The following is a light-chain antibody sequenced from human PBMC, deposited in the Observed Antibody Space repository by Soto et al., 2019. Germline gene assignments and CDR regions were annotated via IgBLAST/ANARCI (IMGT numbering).Light chain of an antibody. Sequence: QSVLTQSPSASGTPGQTVTISCSGSSSNIGSSFVNWYQHVPGTAPKLLIYRDNERLSGFPDRFSASKSVTSASLVISGLQSEDEADYYSSSWDVSLNGVVVGGGTKVTVL. V-gene: IGLV1-44*01. J-gene: IGLJ2*01. CDR2: RDN. CDR3: SSWDVSLNGVV. CDR1: SSNIGSSF.